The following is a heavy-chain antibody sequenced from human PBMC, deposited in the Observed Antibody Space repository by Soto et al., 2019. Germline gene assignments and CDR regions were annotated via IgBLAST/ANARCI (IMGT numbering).Heavy chain of an antibody. V-gene: IGHV3-9*01. CDR1: GFTFDDYA. Sequence: EVQLVESGGGLVQPGRSLRLSCAASGFTFDDYAMHWVRQAPGKGLEWVSGISWNSGSIGYADSVKGRFTISRDNAKNSLYLQMNSLRAEDTALYYCAKETQQAQYDYIWEGDAFDIWGQGTMVTVSS. CDR2: ISWNSGSI. CDR3: AKETQQAQYDYIWEGDAFDI. D-gene: IGHD3-16*01. J-gene: IGHJ3*02.